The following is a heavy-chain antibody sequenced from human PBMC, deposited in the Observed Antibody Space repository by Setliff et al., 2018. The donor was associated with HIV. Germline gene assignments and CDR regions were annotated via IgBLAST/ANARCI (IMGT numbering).Heavy chain of an antibody. D-gene: IGHD3-22*01. CDR3: STDSSGYYSFDY. CDR2: IYYTGST. CDR1: GGSISSGDYY. Sequence: PSETLSLTCTVSGGSISSGDYYWSWIRQHPRKGLEWIGYIYYTGSTNYNPSLKSRVTISVDTSKKQFSLKLSSVTAADTAVYFCSTDSSGYYSFDYWGQGTLVTVSS. J-gene: IGHJ4*02. V-gene: IGHV4-30-4*08.